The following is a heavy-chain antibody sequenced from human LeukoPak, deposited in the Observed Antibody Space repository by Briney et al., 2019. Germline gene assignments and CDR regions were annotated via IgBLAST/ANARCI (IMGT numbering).Heavy chain of an antibody. CDR3: ARVAKLHSGSYYCFDY. D-gene: IGHD1-26*01. V-gene: IGHV1-18*01. CDR1: GYTFTSYG. Sequence: ASVKVSCKASGYTFTSYGISWVRQAPGQGLEWMGWISAYNGNTNYAQKLQGRVTMTTDTSTSTAYMELRSLRSDDTAVYYCARVAKLHSGSYYCFDYWGQGTLVTVSS. CDR2: ISAYNGNT. J-gene: IGHJ4*02.